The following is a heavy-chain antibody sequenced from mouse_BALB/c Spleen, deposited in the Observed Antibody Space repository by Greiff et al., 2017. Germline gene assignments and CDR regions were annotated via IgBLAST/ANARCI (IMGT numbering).Heavy chain of an antibody. CDR2: IDPSDSET. D-gene: IGHD1-2*01. CDR1: GYTFTSYW. CDR3: GTMDYYGSSFDY. J-gene: IGHJ2*01. Sequence: QVQLQQPGAELVKPGAPVKLSCKASGYTFTSYWMNWVKQRPGRGLEWIGRIDPSDSETHYNQKFKDKATLTVDKSSSTAYIQLSSLTSEDFAVYYCGTMDYYGSSFDYWGQGTTLTVSS. V-gene: IGHV1-69*02.